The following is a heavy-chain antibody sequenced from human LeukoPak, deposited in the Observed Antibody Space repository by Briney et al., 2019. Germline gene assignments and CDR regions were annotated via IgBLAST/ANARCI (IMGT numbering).Heavy chain of an antibody. J-gene: IGHJ5*02. Sequence: SETLSLTCTVSGGSISSYYWSWIRQPPGKGLEWIGYIYTSGSTNYNPSLKGRVTISVDTSKNQFSLKLSSVTAADTAVYYCARHSGYPTSDWFDPWGQGTLVTVSS. D-gene: IGHD5-12*01. V-gene: IGHV4-4*09. CDR1: GGSISSYY. CDR2: IYTSGST. CDR3: ARHSGYPTSDWFDP.